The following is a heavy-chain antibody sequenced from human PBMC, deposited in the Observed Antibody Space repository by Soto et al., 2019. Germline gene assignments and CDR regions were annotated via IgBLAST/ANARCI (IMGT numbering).Heavy chain of an antibody. Sequence: QLQLQESGPGLVKPSETLSLTCTVSGGSISSSSYYWGWIRQPPGKGLEWIGSIYYSGSTYYNPSLKGRVTISVDTSKNQFSLKLSSVTAADTAVYYCARRRNCSSTSCYDEGYFDYWGQGTLVTVSS. V-gene: IGHV4-39*01. CDR3: ARRRNCSSTSCYDEGYFDY. J-gene: IGHJ4*02. D-gene: IGHD2-2*01. CDR2: IYYSGST. CDR1: GGSISSSSYY.